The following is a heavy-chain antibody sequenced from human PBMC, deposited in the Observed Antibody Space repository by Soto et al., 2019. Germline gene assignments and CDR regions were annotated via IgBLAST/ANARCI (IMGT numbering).Heavy chain of an antibody. Sequence: SETLSLTCTVSGGSISSSNYYWGWIRQPPGKGLEWIGSIYYDGSTYYNPSLKSRVTISVDTSKKQFTLQLTSVTAADTAVYYCAGGMWLSAQWFDPWGQGTLVTVSS. CDR3: AGGMWLSAQWFDP. CDR1: GGSISSSNYY. J-gene: IGHJ5*02. V-gene: IGHV4-39*01. CDR2: IYYDGST. D-gene: IGHD3-22*01.